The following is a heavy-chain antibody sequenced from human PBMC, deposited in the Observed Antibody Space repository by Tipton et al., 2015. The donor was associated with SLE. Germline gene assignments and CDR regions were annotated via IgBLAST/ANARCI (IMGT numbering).Heavy chain of an antibody. CDR1: GGSISSYY. D-gene: IGHD6-25*01. Sequence: GLVKPSETLSLTCTVSGGSISSYYWSWIRQPAGKGLEWIGYISYSGSTYYNPSIRSRVTISRDTSKNQFSLKLRSVTAADTAVYFCARGEAAGFDYWGQRTLLTVSS. CDR3: ARGEAAGFDY. J-gene: IGHJ4*02. V-gene: IGHV4-59*01. CDR2: ISYSGST.